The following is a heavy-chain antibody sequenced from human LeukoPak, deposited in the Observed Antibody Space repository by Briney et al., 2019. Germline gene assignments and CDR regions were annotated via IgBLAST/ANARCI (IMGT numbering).Heavy chain of an antibody. CDR2: FDPEDGET. J-gene: IGHJ6*03. D-gene: IGHD6-13*01. Sequence: ASVKVSCKVSGYALTELSMHWVRQAPGKGLEWMGGFDPEDGETIYAQKFQGRVTMTEDTSTDTAYMELRSLRSDDTAVYYCARWGPDYEYSSRYYYYMDVWGKGTTVTVS. CDR3: ARWGPDYEYSSRYYYYMDV. V-gene: IGHV1-24*01. CDR1: GYALTELS.